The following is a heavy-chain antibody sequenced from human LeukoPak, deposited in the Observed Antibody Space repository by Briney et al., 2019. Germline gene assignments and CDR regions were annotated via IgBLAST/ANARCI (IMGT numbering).Heavy chain of an antibody. D-gene: IGHD5-18*01. V-gene: IGHV3-23*01. CDR1: GFTFSSYG. J-gene: IGHJ6*03. Sequence: GGSLRLSCAASGFTFSSYGMSWVRQAPGKGLEWVSAISGSGGSTYYADSVKGRFTISRDNSKNTLYLQMNSLRAEDTAVYYCARERGRSYGSVPYYYYYMDVWGKGTTVTVSS. CDR3: ARERGRSYGSVPYYYYYMDV. CDR2: ISGSGGST.